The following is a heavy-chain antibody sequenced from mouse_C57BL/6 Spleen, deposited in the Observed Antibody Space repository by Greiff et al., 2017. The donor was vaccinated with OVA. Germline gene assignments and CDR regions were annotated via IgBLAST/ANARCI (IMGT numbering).Heavy chain of an antibody. CDR2: INPNNGGT. Sequence: VQLQQSGPELVKPGASVKMSCKASGYTFTDYNMHWVKQSHGKSLEWIGYINPNNGGTSYNQKFKGKATLTVNKSSSTAYMELRSLTSEDSAVYYGAREGNPYDVEFAYWGQGTLVTVSA. CDR1: GYTFTDYN. V-gene: IGHV1-22*01. CDR3: AREGNPYDVEFAY. D-gene: IGHD5-1-1*01. J-gene: IGHJ3*01.